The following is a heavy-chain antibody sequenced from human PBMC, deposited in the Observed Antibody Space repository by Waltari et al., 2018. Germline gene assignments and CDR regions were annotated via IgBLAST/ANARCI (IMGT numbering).Heavy chain of an antibody. CDR1: GGSISSSGSY. CDR3: ARFSKSANWIDP. D-gene: IGHD3-3*02. V-gene: IGHV4-39*01. CDR2: ITYSGST. Sequence: QLQLQESGPGLVKPSETLSLTCTVSGGSISSSGSYWGWIRQPPGKGREWIGSITYSGSTYYNTALMSRVTISVDTSKNQFSLKLTSVIAAETAVFDCARFSKSANWIDPRGQGTLVTVSS. J-gene: IGHJ5*02.